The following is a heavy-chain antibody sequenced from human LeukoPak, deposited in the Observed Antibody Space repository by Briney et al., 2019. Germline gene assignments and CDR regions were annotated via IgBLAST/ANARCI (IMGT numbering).Heavy chain of an antibody. CDR2: IYFTGST. V-gene: IGHV4-59*08. Sequence: SETLSLTCTVSGGSISGYYWTWIRQPPGKGLEWIGYIYFTGSTSHNPSLKSRVTISVDTSKNQFSLKLSSVTAADTAVYYCASLGEIGYWFDPWGQGTLVTVSS. J-gene: IGHJ5*02. CDR3: ASLGEIGYWFDP. D-gene: IGHD3-10*01. CDR1: GGSISGYY.